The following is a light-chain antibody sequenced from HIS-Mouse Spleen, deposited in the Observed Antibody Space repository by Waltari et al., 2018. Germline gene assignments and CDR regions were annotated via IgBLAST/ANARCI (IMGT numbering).Light chain of an antibody. CDR3: CSYAGSSTFVV. CDR1: SSDVGSYNL. V-gene: IGLV2-23*01. CDR2: EGS. J-gene: IGLJ2*01. Sequence: QSALTQPAYVSGSPGQSITISCTGTSSDVGSYNLVPWYQQHPGKAPKLMIYEGSNRPSGVSNRFSGSKSGNTASLTISGLQAEDEADYYCCSYAGSSTFVVFGGGTKLTVL.